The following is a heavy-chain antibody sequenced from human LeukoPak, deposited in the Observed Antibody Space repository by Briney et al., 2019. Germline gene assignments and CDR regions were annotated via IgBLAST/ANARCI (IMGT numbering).Heavy chain of an antibody. D-gene: IGHD6-19*01. CDR3: ARDDIAVAGKDY. CDR2: IYSGGST. J-gene: IGHJ4*02. CDR1: GVTVSSNY. Sequence: PAGSLRLSCAASGVTVSSNYMSWVRQAPGKGLEWVSVIYSGGSTYYADSVKGRFTISRDNSKNTLYLQMNSLRAEDTAVYYCARDDIAVAGKDYWGQGTLVTVSS. V-gene: IGHV3-66*01.